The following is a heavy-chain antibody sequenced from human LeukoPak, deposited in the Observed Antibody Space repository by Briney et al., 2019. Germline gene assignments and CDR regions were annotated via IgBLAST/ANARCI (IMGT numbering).Heavy chain of an antibody. V-gene: IGHV5-51*01. CDR3: ARLAYCSNDVCYSNYYYSMDV. Sequence: GASLKISCKGSGYTFSSYWIGWVRQLPGKGLEWMGIIYPDDSDTRYSPSFQGQVTISADKSISTAYLQWSRLKASDTAMYYCARLAYCSNDVCYSNYYYSMDVWGKGTTVTVSS. J-gene: IGHJ6*03. D-gene: IGHD2-8*01. CDR2: IYPDDSDT. CDR1: GYTFSSYW.